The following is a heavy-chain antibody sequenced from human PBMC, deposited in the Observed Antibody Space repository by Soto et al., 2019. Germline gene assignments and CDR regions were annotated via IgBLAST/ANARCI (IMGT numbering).Heavy chain of an antibody. Sequence: AGGSMRLSCAASGFTSEVCAMSWFRRAPGKGLEWVSGLSWTDGVTGYASSVKGRFTISRDTASNSLYLQMNNLRAEDTALYHCLRVRCGSGGCVPFDYWGQGTLVTVSS. CDR1: GFTSEVCA. V-gene: IGHV3-20*01. CDR3: LRVRCGSGGCVPFDY. CDR2: LSWTDGVT. J-gene: IGHJ4*02. D-gene: IGHD6-19*01.